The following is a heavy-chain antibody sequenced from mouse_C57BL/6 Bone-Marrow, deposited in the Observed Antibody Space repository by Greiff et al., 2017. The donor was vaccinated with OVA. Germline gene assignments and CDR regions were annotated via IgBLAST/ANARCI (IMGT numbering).Heavy chain of an antibody. Sequence: EVQLHHSGPELVKPGASVRISCKASGYTFTNYYMNGLKQSHGKGLEWMGDINPNNGGTSYNQKFKGKATLTVDKSSSTAYMELRSLTSEDSAVYYCARGLLRPYWGQGTLVTVSA. V-gene: IGHV1-26*01. CDR1: GYTFTNYY. D-gene: IGHD1-2*01. CDR2: INPNNGGT. J-gene: IGHJ3*01. CDR3: ARGLLRPY.